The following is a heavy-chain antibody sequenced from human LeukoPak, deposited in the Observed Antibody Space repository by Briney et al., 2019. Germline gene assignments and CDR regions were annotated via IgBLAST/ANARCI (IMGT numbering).Heavy chain of an antibody. D-gene: IGHD6-13*01. V-gene: IGHV3-48*04. CDR2: ISSSGSTI. J-gene: IGHJ6*03. CDR3: ARAIAAPWLYYYYYYMDV. Sequence: GGSLRLSCAGSGFTFNTYNMNWVRQAPGKGLEWVSSISSSGSTIYYADSVKGRFTISRDNAKNSLYLQMNSLRAEDTAVYYCARAIAAPWLYYYYYYMDVWGKGTTVTISS. CDR1: GFTFNTYN.